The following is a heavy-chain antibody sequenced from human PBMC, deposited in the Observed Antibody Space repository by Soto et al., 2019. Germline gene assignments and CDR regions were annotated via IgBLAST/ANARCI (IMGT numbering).Heavy chain of an antibody. V-gene: IGHV4-59*01. CDR2: IYYSGST. D-gene: IGHD3-10*01. CDR1: GGSISSYY. CDR3: ARAKIWFGVSYGMDV. Sequence: SLTCTVSGGSISSYYWSWIRQPPGKGLEWIGYIYYSGSTNYNPSLKSRVTISVDTSKNQFSLKLSSVTAADTAVYYCARAKIWFGVSYGMDVWGQGTTVTVSS. J-gene: IGHJ6*02.